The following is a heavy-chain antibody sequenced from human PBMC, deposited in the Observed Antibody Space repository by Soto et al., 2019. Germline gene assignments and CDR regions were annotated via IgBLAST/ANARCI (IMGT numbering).Heavy chain of an antibody. CDR1: GYTFTSYG. CDR3: ATHEVEYSGYDYSEYFQH. J-gene: IGHJ1*01. D-gene: IGHD5-12*01. Sequence: GASVKVSCKASGYTFTSYGISWVRQAPGQGLEWMGWISAYIGNTNYAQKLQGRVTMTTDTSTSTAYMGLRSLRSDDTAVYYCATHEVEYSGYDYSEYFQHWGQGTLVTVSS. V-gene: IGHV1-18*01. CDR2: ISAYIGNT.